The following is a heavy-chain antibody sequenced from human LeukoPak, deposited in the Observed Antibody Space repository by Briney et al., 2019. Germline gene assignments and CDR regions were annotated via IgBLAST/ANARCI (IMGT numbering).Heavy chain of an antibody. V-gene: IGHV4-59*12. CDR2: IYYNGHT. CDR3: ARGPTTVTRAFDY. J-gene: IGHJ4*02. CDR1: GGSIGTYY. D-gene: IGHD4-17*01. Sequence: SETLSLTCTVSGGSIGTYYWSWIRQPPGKGLEWIGYIYYNGHTDYNPSLRSRVTISVHTSKNQFSLKLSSVTAADTAVYYCARGPTTVTRAFDYWGQGTLVTVSS.